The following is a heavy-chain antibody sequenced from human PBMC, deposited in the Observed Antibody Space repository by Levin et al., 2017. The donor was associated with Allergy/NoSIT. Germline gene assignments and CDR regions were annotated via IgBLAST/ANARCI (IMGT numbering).Heavy chain of an antibody. CDR3: ARGRDYGDSPYDY. CDR1: GFTFSSYW. V-gene: IGHV3-7*01. CDR2: IKQDGSEK. Sequence: GGSLRLSCAASGFTFSSYWMSWVRQAPGKGLEWVANIKQDGSEKYYVDSVKGRFTISRDNAKNSLYLQMNSLRAEDTAVYYCARGRDYGDSPYDYWGQGTLVTVSS. D-gene: IGHD4-17*01. J-gene: IGHJ4*02.